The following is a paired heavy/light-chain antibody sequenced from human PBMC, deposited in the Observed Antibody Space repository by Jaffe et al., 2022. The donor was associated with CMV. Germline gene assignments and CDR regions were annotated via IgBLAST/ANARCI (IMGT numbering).Heavy chain of an antibody. J-gene: IGHJ4*02. CDR1: GGSISSNNYY. CDR2: VYYSGST. V-gene: IGHV4-39*01. Sequence: QLQLQESGPGLVKPSETLSLTCTVSGGSISSNNYYWGWIRQPPGKGLEWIGNVYYSGSTYYSSSLKSRVTISVDTSKNQFSLNLRSVTAADTALYYCARVPRGVPRTLSYYFDYWGPGTLVTVSS. CDR3: ARVPRGVPRTLSYYFDY. D-gene: IGHD1-1*01.
Light chain of an antibody. CDR2: HAS. Sequence: EIVLTQSPGTLSLSPGERATLSCRASQTFSNNYLAWYQQKPGQAPRLLIYHASNRATGVPDRFSGSASGTDFTLTISRLEPEDFAVYYCQQYDTSPFTFGPGTKVDIK. V-gene: IGKV3-20*01. CDR1: QTFSNNY. CDR3: QQYDTSPFT. J-gene: IGKJ3*01.